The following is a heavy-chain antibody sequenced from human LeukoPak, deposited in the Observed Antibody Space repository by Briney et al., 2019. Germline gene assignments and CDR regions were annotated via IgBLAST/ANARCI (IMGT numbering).Heavy chain of an antibody. V-gene: IGHV4-4*07. Sequence: SETLSLTCTVSGGSISSYYWSWIRQPAGKGLEWIGRIYTSGSTNYNSSLKSRVTMSVDTSKNQFSLKLSSVTAADTAVYYCARDRGDYYGSGSPPEAYYYYYYMDVWGKGTTVTISS. CDR1: GGSISSYY. CDR3: ARDRGDYYGSGSPPEAYYYYYYMDV. D-gene: IGHD3-10*01. CDR2: IYTSGST. J-gene: IGHJ6*03.